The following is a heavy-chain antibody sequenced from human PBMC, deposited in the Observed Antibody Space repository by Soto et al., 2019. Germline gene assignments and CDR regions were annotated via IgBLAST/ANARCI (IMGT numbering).Heavy chain of an antibody. CDR3: AKDLFWGQSDY. D-gene: IGHD3-16*01. Sequence: SETLSLTCAVSGGSISSSNWWSWVRQPPGKGLEWIGEIYHSGSTNYNPSLKSRVTISVDNAKNTLYLQMNSLRLDDTAVYYCAKDLFWGQSDYWGQGTLVTVSS. CDR2: IYHSGST. CDR1: GGSISSSNW. V-gene: IGHV4-4*02. J-gene: IGHJ4*02.